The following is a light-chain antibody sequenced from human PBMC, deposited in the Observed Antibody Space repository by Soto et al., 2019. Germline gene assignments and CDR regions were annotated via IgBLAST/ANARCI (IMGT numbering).Light chain of an antibody. CDR3: HQRSNWPPS. V-gene: IGKV3-11*01. CDR1: QSVSSL. J-gene: IGKJ3*01. Sequence: EIVLTQSPATLSLSPGERATLSCRASQSVSSLLAWYQQKPGQAPRLLIYDASNRATGLPARFSGSGSGTDFTLTISSLEHEDFALYYCHQRSNWPPSFGTGTTVVIK. CDR2: DAS.